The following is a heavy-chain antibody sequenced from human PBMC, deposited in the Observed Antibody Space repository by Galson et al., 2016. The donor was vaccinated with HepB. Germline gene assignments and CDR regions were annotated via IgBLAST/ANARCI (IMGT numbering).Heavy chain of an antibody. CDR1: GYNFATFW. CDR3: SRQGPVTTSSQPSDY. D-gene: IGHD4-17*01. CDR2: IYPGDSDT. Sequence: QSGAEVKKPGESLRISCKGSGYNFATFWIGWVRQMPGKGLEWMGLIYPGDSDTRYSPSFQGQVTISADKSLNTAYLQWTSLKASDTATYYCSRQGPVTTSSQPSDYWGQGTPVIVSP. V-gene: IGHV5-51*01. J-gene: IGHJ4*02.